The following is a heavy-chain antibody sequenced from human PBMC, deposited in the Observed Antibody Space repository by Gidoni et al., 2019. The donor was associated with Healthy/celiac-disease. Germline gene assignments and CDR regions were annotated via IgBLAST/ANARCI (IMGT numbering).Heavy chain of an antibody. CDR2: VSGRGGST. J-gene: IGHJ4*02. CDR3: AKDTYSSGWYDDR. Sequence: EVQLLESGGGLVQPGGSLRLSCAAPGFTFSSYAMSWVRQAPGKGLEGGSAVSGRGGSTYYADSVKGRFTIPRDNSKNTLYLQMNSLRAEDTAVYYCAKDTYSSGWYDDRWGQGTLVTVSS. CDR1: GFTFSSYA. D-gene: IGHD6-19*01. V-gene: IGHV3-23*01.